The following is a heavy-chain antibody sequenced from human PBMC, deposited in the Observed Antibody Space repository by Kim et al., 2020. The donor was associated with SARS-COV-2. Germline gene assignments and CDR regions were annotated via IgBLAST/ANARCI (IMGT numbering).Heavy chain of an antibody. Sequence: GGSLRLSCAASGFTFSSYAMSWVRQAPGKGLEWVSAISGSGGSTYYADSVKGRFTISRDNSKNTLYLQMNSLRAEDTAVYYCAKPKYSSSWHYYFDYWGQGTLVTVSA. D-gene: IGHD6-13*01. J-gene: IGHJ4*02. CDR3: AKPKYSSSWHYYFDY. CDR2: ISGSGGST. CDR1: GFTFSSYA. V-gene: IGHV3-23*01.